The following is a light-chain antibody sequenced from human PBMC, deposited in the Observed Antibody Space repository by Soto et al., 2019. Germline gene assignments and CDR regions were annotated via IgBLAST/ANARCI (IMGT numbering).Light chain of an antibody. CDR1: QSVGSD. J-gene: IGKJ4*01. V-gene: IGKV3-15*01. Sequence: EIVMTQSPATLSVSPGERATLSCRASQSVGSDLAWYQQKPGQAPRLLISGASTRATGVPVRFSGSGSGTEFTLTISSLQSEDFAIYYCQQYNKWPPLTFGGGTKVEIK. CDR2: GAS. CDR3: QQYNKWPPLT.